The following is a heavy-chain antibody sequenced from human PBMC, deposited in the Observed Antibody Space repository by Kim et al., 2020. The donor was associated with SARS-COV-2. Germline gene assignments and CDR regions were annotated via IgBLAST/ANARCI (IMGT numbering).Heavy chain of an antibody. D-gene: IGHD3-16*02. CDR2: VYYNGVT. J-gene: IGHJ5*02. V-gene: IGHV4-59*13. Sequence: SETLSLTCTVSRGSITDDHWSWIRQVPGKGLEWIGYVYYNGVTNYNPSLTSRVAISVDPSRNQFSLHLSSVTAADIALYYCAREVHNYVWGSYRSNWFDP. CDR1: RGSITDDH. CDR3: AREVHNYVWGSYRSNWFDP.